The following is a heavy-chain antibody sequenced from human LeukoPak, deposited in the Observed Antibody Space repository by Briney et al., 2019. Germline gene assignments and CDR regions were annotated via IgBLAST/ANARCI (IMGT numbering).Heavy chain of an antibody. Sequence: ASVKVSCKASGYTFTGYYMHWVRQAPGQGLEWMGWMNPNSGGTNYAQNFQGRVTMTRDTSISTAYMELGNLRSDDTAIYFCARSSKTYGGYYFYWGQGALVTVSS. D-gene: IGHD3-22*01. V-gene: IGHV1-2*02. J-gene: IGHJ4*02. CDR1: GYTFTGYY. CDR3: ARSSKTYGGYYFY. CDR2: MNPNSGGT.